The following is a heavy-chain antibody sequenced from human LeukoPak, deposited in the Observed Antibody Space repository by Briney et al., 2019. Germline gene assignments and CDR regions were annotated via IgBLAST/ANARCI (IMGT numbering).Heavy chain of an antibody. CDR3: VRDRPHNCFDP. V-gene: IGHV3-74*01. Sequence: PGGSLRLSCAASEFTFSAHWMPWVCQVPGKGLVYIAYIDNDGTNTNYADSVKGRFTISRDNAKNTLYLQMNSLRVEDTAVYYCVRDRPHNCFDPWGQGTLVTVSS. CDR2: IDNDGTNT. CDR1: EFTFSAHW. J-gene: IGHJ5*02. D-gene: IGHD6-6*01.